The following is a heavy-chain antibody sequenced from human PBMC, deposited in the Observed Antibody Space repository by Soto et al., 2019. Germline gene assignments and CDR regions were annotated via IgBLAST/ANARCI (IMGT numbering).Heavy chain of an antibody. Sequence: GSLRLSCAASGFIFSRYSMNWVRQAPGKGLEWLSYIDSSSKTIYYADAVKGRFIISRDNAKNSLYLQMNSLRDEDTAVYHCARGGVATIFGDSWGQGTLVTVSS. CDR3: ARGGVATIFGDS. CDR1: GFIFSRYS. CDR2: IDSSSKTI. J-gene: IGHJ4*02. D-gene: IGHD5-12*01. V-gene: IGHV3-48*02.